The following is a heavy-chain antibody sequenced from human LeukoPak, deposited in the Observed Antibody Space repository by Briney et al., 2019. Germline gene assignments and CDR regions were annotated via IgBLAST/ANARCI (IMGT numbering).Heavy chain of an antibody. D-gene: IGHD4-17*01. CDR3: AKDYNYGDYGGDY. CDR1: GFTFSSYG. Sequence: GGSLRLSCAASGFTFSSYGMHWVRQAPGKGLEWVAFIRYDGSNKYYADSVKGRFTISRDNSKNTLYLQMNSLRAEDTAVYYCAKDYNYGDYGGDYWGQGTLVTVSS. J-gene: IGHJ4*02. CDR2: IRYDGSNK. V-gene: IGHV3-30*02.